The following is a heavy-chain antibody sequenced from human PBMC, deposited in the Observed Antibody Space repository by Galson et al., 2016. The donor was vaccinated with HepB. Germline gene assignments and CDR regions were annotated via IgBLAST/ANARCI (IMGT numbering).Heavy chain of an antibody. CDR1: GYSFTTYW. J-gene: IGHJ4*02. Sequence: QSGAEVKKPGESLKISCKHSGYSFTTYWIGWVRQMPGKGLEWMGIIHPGDSHPRYSPSFQGQVTISADTSIRTAYLQWSSLKASDTAIYYCASGYYYGSGSYLTGFDNWGQGTLVTVSS. V-gene: IGHV5-51*01. CDR2: IHPGDSHP. CDR3: ASGYYYGSGSYLTGFDN. D-gene: IGHD3-10*01.